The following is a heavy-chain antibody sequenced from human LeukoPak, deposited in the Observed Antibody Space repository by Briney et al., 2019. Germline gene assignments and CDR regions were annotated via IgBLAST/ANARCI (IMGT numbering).Heavy chain of an antibody. J-gene: IGHJ4*02. V-gene: IGHV5-51*01. Sequence: GASLKISFKGSGYSFTSYWIGWVRPMPGKGLEWMGIIYPGDSDTRYSPSFQGQVTISADKSTSTAYVQWSSLKASDTAMYYCARNYYDSSGYEYWGQGTLVTVSS. CDR2: IYPGDSDT. D-gene: IGHD3-22*01. CDR3: ARNYYDSSGYEY. CDR1: GYSFTSYW.